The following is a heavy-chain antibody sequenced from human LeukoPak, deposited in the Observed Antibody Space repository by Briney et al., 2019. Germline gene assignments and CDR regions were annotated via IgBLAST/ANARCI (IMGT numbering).Heavy chain of an antibody. CDR1: GGSISSSSYY. D-gene: IGHD2-21*01. CDR3: ARGWDFEVATFDY. CDR2: IYYSGST. Sequence: SETLSLTCTVSGGSISSSSYYWGWIRQPPGKGLEWIGSIYYSGSTYYNPSLKSRVTISVDTSKNQFSLKLSSVTAADTAVYYCARGWDFEVATFDYWGQGTLVTVSS. V-gene: IGHV4-39*07. J-gene: IGHJ4*02.